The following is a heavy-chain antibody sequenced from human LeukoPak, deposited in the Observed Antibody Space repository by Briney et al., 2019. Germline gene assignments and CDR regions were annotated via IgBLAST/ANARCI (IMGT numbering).Heavy chain of an antibody. CDR3: AKDAAAGTGNNWFDP. J-gene: IGHJ5*02. D-gene: IGHD6-13*01. Sequence: PGGSLRLSCAASGFTFSSYDMHWVRQATGKGLEWVSAIGTAGDTYYPGSVKGRFTISRENAKNSLYLQMNSLRAEDTAVYYCAKDAAAGTGNNWFDPWGQGTLVTVSS. V-gene: IGHV3-13*01. CDR1: GFTFSSYD. CDR2: IGTAGDT.